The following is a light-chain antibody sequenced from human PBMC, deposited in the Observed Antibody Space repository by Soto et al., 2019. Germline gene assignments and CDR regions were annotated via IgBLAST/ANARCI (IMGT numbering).Light chain of an antibody. CDR3: SSYAGSNIYVV. J-gene: IGLJ2*01. CDR1: GSDVGGYNY. V-gene: IGLV2-8*01. Sequence: QLVLTQPPSASGSPGQSVTISCTGTGSDVGGYNYVSWYQHHPGKAPKLMLYEVSTRPSGVPDRFSGSKSGNTASLTVSGLQAEDEADYYCSSYAGSNIYVVFGGGTQLTVL. CDR2: EVS.